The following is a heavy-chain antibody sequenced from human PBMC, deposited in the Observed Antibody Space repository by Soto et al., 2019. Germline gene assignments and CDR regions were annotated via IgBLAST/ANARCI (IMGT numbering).Heavy chain of an antibody. CDR2: ISYGGSKQ. J-gene: IGHJ4*02. CDR3: ARDSGDC. V-gene: IGHV3-30-3*01. CDR1: GFTFSGYA. Sequence: QVQLVESGGGVVQPGRSLRLSCAASGFTFSGYAMHWVRQAPGKGLEWVAIISYGGSKQYYADSVRGRFTISRDNSKNTLYVQMNSLRAEDTAVYQCARDSGDCWGQGTLVTVSS.